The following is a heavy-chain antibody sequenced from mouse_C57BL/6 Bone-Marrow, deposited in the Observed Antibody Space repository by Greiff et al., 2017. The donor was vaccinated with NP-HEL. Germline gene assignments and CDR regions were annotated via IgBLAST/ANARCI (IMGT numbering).Heavy chain of an antibody. Sequence: QVQLQQPGAELVKPGASVKLSCKASGYTFTSYWMHWVKQRPGRGLEWIGRIDPNSGGTKYNEKFKSKATLTVDKPSSTAYMQLSRQTSEDAAVYYGTRAGYGSSYGWFAYWGQGTLVTVSA. J-gene: IGHJ3*01. D-gene: IGHD1-1*01. V-gene: IGHV1-72*01. CDR2: IDPNSGGT. CDR1: GYTFTSYW. CDR3: TRAGYGSSYGWFAY.